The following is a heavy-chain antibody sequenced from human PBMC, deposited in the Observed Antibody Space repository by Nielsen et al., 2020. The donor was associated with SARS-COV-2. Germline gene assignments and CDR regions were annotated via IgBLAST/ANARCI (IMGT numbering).Heavy chain of an antibody. V-gene: IGHV3-74*01. CDR1: GFTFSGYW. J-gene: IGHJ4*02. CDR3: VRGASDWYGVDY. D-gene: IGHD6-19*01. CDR2: IDTDGSYS. Sequence: GESLKISCAASGFTFSGYWMHWVRQSPGKGLVRVSRIDTDGSYSDYADSVKGRFTISRDNAMNTLFLQMNSLRIEDTALYYCVRGASDWYGVDYWGQGTLVSVSS.